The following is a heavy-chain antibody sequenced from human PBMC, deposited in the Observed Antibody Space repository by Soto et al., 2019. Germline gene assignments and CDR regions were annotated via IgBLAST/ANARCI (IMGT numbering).Heavy chain of an antibody. V-gene: IGHV4-59*01. CDR2: IYYSGST. Sequence: SETLSLTCTVSGGSISSYYWSWIRQPPGKGLEWIGYIYYSGSTNYNPSLKSRVTISVDTSKNQFSLKLSSVTAADTAVYYCARGDEYSSSTSDYWGQGTLVTVSS. D-gene: IGHD6-6*01. CDR3: ARGDEYSSSTSDY. CDR1: GGSISSYY. J-gene: IGHJ4*02.